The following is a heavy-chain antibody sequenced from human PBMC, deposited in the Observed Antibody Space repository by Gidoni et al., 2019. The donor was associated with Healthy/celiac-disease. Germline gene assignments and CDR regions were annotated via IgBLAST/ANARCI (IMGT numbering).Heavy chain of an antibody. J-gene: IGHJ4*02. CDR3: AREVNYGSGFNDY. D-gene: IGHD3-10*01. V-gene: IGHV4-4*07. Sequence: QVQLHESGPGLVKPSATLSLPCTAAGGSISSYYWSWIRQPAGKGLEWIGRVYASGSTNYNPSLKSRVTMSVDTAKNQFSRKLSSVTAADTAVYYCAREVNYGSGFNDYWGQGTLVTVSS. CDR1: GGSISSYY. CDR2: VYASGST.